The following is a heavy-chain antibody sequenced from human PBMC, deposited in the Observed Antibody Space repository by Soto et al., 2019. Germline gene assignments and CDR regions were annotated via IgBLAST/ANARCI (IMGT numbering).Heavy chain of an antibody. CDR3: ARVMTTGGLDY. J-gene: IGHJ4*02. V-gene: IGHV4-31*03. CDR1: GGSISSGGYY. D-gene: IGHD4-4*01. Sequence: SETLSLTCTVSGGSISSGGYYWSWLRQHPGKGLEWIGYIYNSESTYYNPSLKSRITISVDTSKNQLSLKLSSVAAADTAVYYCARVMTTGGLDYWGQGTLVTVSS. CDR2: IYNSEST.